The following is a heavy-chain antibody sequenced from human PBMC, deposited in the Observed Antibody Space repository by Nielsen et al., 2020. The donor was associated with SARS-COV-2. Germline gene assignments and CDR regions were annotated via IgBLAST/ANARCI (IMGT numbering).Heavy chain of an antibody. Sequence: GGSLRLSCAASGFTFSAYYMTWIRQAPGKGLEWLSYISDSGAYTNYADSVKGRFTIPRDNAKNSLLLQMNSLSADDTAVYYCARKGGGYYGSGERLSYYYYGMDVWGQGTTVTVSS. CDR1: GFTFSAYY. V-gene: IGHV3-11*03. D-gene: IGHD3-10*01. CDR3: ARKGGGYYGSGERLSYYYYGMDV. CDR2: ISDSGAYT. J-gene: IGHJ6*02.